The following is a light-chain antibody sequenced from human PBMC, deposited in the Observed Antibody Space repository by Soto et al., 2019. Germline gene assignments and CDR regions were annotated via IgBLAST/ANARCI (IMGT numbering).Light chain of an antibody. Sequence: DIQMTQSPSTLPASVGDRVTITCRASQTIVNWLAWYQQKPGKAPNLLIYDVSSLQSGVPSRFSGSGAGTDCARRISGLQSEDVEVDYCQQYNNWTWTFGQGTKVDIK. V-gene: IGKV1-5*01. CDR2: DVS. J-gene: IGKJ1*01. CDR1: QTIVNW. CDR3: QQYNNWTWT.